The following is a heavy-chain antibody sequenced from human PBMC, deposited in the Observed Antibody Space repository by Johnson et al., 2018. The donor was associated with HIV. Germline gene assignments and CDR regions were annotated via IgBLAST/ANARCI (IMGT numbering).Heavy chain of an antibody. CDR3: AREVGNAGAFDI. D-gene: IGHD1-26*01. CDR2: IYSGGST. Sequence: VQLVESGGGVVRPGGSLRVSCAASGFTFDDYGMSWVRQAPGKGLEWVSVIYSGGSTYYADSVKGRFTISRDNSKNTLYLQMNSLRAEDTAVYYCAREVGNAGAFDIWGQGTMVTVS. J-gene: IGHJ3*02. CDR1: GFTFDDYG. V-gene: IGHV3-66*01.